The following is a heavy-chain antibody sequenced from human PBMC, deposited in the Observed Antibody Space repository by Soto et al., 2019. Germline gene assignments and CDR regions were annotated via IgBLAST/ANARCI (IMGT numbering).Heavy chain of an antibody. CDR3: ARDRGGALDS. J-gene: IGHJ4*02. D-gene: IGHD2-15*01. Sequence: PGGSLRVSCVVSGFTFNTFAMTWVRQAPGKGLEWVSALSGSGSLSYYADSVKGRFTISRDNSKNTLYLQMNNLRIDETAVYFCARDRGGALDSWGQGTLVTVSS. V-gene: IGHV3-23*01. CDR1: GFTFNTFA. CDR2: LSGSGSLS.